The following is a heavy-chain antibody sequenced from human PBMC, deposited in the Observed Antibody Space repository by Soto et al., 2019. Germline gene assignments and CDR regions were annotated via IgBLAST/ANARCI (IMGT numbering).Heavy chain of an antibody. CDR2: FDPEDGET. Sequence: QVQVVQSGAEVKKPGASVKVSCKVFGYTLTELSLHWVRQAPGKRLEWMGGFDPEDGETIYAQKFQGRVTMTEDTSTDTAYMELSSLRSDDTAVYYCTTGQRPIRFLEWLSRYYFDFWGQGTLVTVSS. D-gene: IGHD3-3*01. J-gene: IGHJ4*02. CDR3: TTGQRPIRFLEWLSRYYFDF. CDR1: GYTLTELS. V-gene: IGHV1-24*01.